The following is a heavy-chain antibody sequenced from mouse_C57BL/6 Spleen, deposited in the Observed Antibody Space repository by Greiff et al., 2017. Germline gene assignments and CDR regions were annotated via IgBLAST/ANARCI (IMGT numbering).Heavy chain of an antibody. CDR1: GYAFGSYW. Sequence: QVQLKESGAELVKPGASVKISCKASGYAFGSYWMNWVKQRPGKGLEWIGQIYPGDGDTNYNGKFKGKATLTADKSSSTAYMQLSSLTSEDSAVYFCARRLGNWYFDVWGTGTTVTVSS. V-gene: IGHV1-80*01. CDR2: IYPGDGDT. CDR3: ARRLGNWYFDV. J-gene: IGHJ1*03. D-gene: IGHD4-1*01.